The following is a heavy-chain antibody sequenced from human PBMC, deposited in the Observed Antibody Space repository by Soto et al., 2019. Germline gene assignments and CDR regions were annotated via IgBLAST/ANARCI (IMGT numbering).Heavy chain of an antibody. D-gene: IGHD5-12*01. CDR1: GCSFTSYW. CDR3: ARHGGRDGYNSAYYGMDV. J-gene: IGHJ6*02. V-gene: IGHV5-51*01. Sequence: SLKVSCTGSGCSFTSYWTGWVRQMPGKGLWWMGIIYPGDSDTRYRPSFQGQVSTTADKSIRTAYLQWSSLKASDTAMYYCARHGGRDGYNSAYYGMDVWGQGTTVTVSS. CDR2: IYPGDSDT.